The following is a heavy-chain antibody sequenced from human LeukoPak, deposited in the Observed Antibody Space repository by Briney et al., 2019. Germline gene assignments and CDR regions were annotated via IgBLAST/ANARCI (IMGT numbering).Heavy chain of an antibody. CDR3: AKKSCSGGSCYLDY. Sequence: GGSLRLSCAASGFTFSNAWMSWVRQAPGKGLEWVGRIKSKTDGGTTDYAAPVKGRFTISRDDSKNTLYLQMNSLRAEDTAVYYCAKKSCSGGSCYLDYWGQGTLVTVSS. V-gene: IGHV3-15*01. CDR2: IKSKTDGGTT. J-gene: IGHJ4*02. D-gene: IGHD2-15*01. CDR1: GFTFSNAW.